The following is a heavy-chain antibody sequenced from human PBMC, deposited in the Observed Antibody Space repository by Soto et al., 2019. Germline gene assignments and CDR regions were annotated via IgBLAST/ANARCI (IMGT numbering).Heavy chain of an antibody. V-gene: IGHV4-31*03. CDR3: ARVRNGRWLQFRLFDY. CDR2: IYYSGST. Sequence: QVQLQESGPGLVKPSQTLSLTCTVSGGSISSGGYYWSWIRQHPGKGLEWIGYIYYSGSTYYNPSLKSRVTISVDTSKNQFSLKLSSVTAVDTAVYYCARVRNGRWLQFRLFDYWGQGTLVTVSS. CDR1: GGSISSGGYY. J-gene: IGHJ4*02. D-gene: IGHD5-12*01.